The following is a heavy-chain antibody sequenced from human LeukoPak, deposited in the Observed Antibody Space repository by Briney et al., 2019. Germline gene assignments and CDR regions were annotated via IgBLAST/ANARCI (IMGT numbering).Heavy chain of an antibody. CDR2: IKEDGSDK. V-gene: IGHV3-7*01. Sequence: GGSLRLSCAASGFTFSSYWMSWVRQAPGKGLEGVANIKEDGSDKYYVDPVKGRFTISRDNAKNALYLQMNGLRAEDTAVYYCARDDGIRTVDYWGQGTLVTVSS. D-gene: IGHD1-14*01. CDR1: GFTFSSYW. J-gene: IGHJ4*02. CDR3: ARDDGIRTVDY.